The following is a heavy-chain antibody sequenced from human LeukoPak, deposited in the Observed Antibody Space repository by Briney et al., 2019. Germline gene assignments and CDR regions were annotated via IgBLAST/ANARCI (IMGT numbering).Heavy chain of an antibody. Sequence: SETLSLTCSVSGDSVTSTYWSWIRQPPGKGLEWIGEINHSGSTNYNPSLKSRVTISVDTSKNQFSLKLSSVTAADTAVYYCARGGCSGGSCLDHFDYWGQGTLVTVSS. J-gene: IGHJ4*02. CDR2: INHSGST. V-gene: IGHV4-34*01. CDR1: GDSVTSTY. D-gene: IGHD2-15*01. CDR3: ARGGCSGGSCLDHFDY.